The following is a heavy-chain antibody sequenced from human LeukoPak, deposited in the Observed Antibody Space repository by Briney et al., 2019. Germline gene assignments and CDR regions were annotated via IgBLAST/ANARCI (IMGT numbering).Heavy chain of an antibody. CDR1: GYTFTGYY. D-gene: IGHD6-19*01. CDR3: ARDRRTMTYSSGWYFYHDAFDV. V-gene: IGHV1-18*04. J-gene: IGHJ3*01. CDR2: ISAYNGNT. Sequence: ASVKVSCKASGYTFTGYYMHWVRQAPGQGLEWMGWISAYNGNTNYAQKLQGRVTMTTDTSTSTAYMELRSLRSDDTAVYYCARDRRTMTYSSGWYFYHDAFDVWGQGTMVTVSS.